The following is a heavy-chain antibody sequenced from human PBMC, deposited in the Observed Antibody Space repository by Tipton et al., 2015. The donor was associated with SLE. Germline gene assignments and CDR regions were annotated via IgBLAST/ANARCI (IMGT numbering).Heavy chain of an antibody. Sequence: SLRLSCAASGFTFSKYWMSWVRQAPGKGLEWVAIIKEDGSEEYYVDSLKGRFTISRDNAKNSLFLQMNSLRTEDTAVYYCTRDFLLGMRGGMDVWGQGTTVTVSS. V-gene: IGHV3-7*01. CDR3: TRDFLLGMRGGMDV. J-gene: IGHJ6*02. CDR1: GFTFSKYW. CDR2: IKEDGSEE. D-gene: IGHD3-10*01.